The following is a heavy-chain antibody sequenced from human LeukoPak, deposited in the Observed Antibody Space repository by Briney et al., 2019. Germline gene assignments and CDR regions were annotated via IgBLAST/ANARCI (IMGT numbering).Heavy chain of an antibody. J-gene: IGHJ4*02. V-gene: IGHV1-69*05. CDR1: GGTFSSYA. CDR2: IIPIFGTA. Sequence: GASVKVSCKASGGTFSSYAISWVRQAPGQGLEWMGGIIPIFGTANYAQKFQGRVTITTDESTSTAYMELSSLRSEDTAVYYCARSHHYYDSSGYPDWGQGTLVTVSS. D-gene: IGHD3-22*01. CDR3: ARSHHYYDSSGYPD.